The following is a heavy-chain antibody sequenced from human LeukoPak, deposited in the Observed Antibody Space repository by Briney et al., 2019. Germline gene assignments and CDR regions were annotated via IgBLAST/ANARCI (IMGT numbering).Heavy chain of an antibody. J-gene: IGHJ4*02. D-gene: IGHD1-20*01. CDR2: INHSGST. CDR3: ATRYNWNRTLFDY. CDR1: GGSFSGYY. Sequence: SETLSLTCAVNGGSFSGYYWSWIRQPPGKGLEWIGEINHSGSTNYNPSLKSRVTISVDTSKNQFSLKLSSVTAADTAVYYCATRYNWNRTLFDYWGQGTLVTVSS. V-gene: IGHV4-34*01.